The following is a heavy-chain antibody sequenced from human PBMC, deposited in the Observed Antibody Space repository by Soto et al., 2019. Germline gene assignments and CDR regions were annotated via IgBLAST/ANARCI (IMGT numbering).Heavy chain of an antibody. CDR2: ISWNSGTI. Sequence: EVQLVESGGGVVQPGRSLRLSCEASGFTFDDYAIHWVRQCPGKGLEWVSGISWNSGTIGYGDSVKGRFTISRDNAKNSLYLEMNSLRPEDTAFYFCAKETQANLGTGGFDYWGQGILVSFSS. CDR1: GFTFDDYA. D-gene: IGHD7-27*01. V-gene: IGHV3-9*01. CDR3: AKETQANLGTGGFDY. J-gene: IGHJ4*02.